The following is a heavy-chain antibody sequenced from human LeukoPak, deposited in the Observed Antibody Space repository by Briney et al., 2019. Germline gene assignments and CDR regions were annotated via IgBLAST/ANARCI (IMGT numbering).Heavy chain of an antibody. V-gene: IGHV3-7*03. CDR3: AAYRGAHHKTFDY. CDR2: IKEDESEK. D-gene: IGHD1-26*01. J-gene: IGHJ4*02. CDR1: GLTLSRSW. Sequence: HPGGSLRLSCAGFGLTLSRSWMSWVRQAPGKGLQWVANIKEDESEKDYVDSVKGRFTISSDDAKNSLDLQMNSLRVEDTAVYYCAAYRGAHHKTFDYWGRGTLVTVSS.